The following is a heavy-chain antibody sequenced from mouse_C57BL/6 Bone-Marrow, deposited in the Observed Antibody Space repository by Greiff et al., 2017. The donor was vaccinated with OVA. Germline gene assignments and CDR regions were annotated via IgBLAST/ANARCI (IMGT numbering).Heavy chain of an antibody. D-gene: IGHD2-4*01. CDR3: ARDDYDGY. Sequence: QVQLQQPGAELVKPGAPVKLSCKASGYTFTSYWMQWVKQRPGQGLEWIGEIDPSDSYTNYNQKFKGKATLTVDTSSSTAYMQLSSLTSEDSAVYYCARDDYDGYWGQGTLVTVSA. J-gene: IGHJ3*01. CDR1: GYTFTSYW. V-gene: IGHV1-50*01. CDR2: IDPSDSYT.